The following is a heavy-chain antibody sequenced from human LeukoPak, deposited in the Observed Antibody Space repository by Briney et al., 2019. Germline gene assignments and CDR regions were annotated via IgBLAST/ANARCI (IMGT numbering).Heavy chain of an antibody. J-gene: IGHJ5*02. CDR3: ARDPRNVGLAP. CDR1: GFSLSGYW. Sequence: GGSLRLSCGASGFSLSGYWMYWVRQAPGKGLMYISCNNGDGSTTNYADVVKGRFTMSRDNVKNTLYLQMNSLRVEDTAVYYCARDPRNVGLAPWGQGTLVTVSS. CDR2: NNGDGSTT. V-gene: IGHV3-74*01. D-gene: IGHD2-15*01.